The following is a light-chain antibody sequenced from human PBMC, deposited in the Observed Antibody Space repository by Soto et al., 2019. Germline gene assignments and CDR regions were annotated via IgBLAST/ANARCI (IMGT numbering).Light chain of an antibody. J-gene: IGKJ1*01. V-gene: IGKV3-15*01. Sequence: EIVMTQSPATLSVSPGERATLSCRASQSVSSNLAWYQQKPGQAPRLLIYGASTWATGIPARFSGSGSGTEFTLTISSLQSEDFAAYYCQQYNSCPKTFGQGTKVEIK. CDR1: QSVSSN. CDR2: GAS. CDR3: QQYNSCPKT.